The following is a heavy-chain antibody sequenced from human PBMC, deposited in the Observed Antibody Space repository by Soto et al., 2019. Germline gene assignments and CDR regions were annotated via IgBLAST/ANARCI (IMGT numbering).Heavy chain of an antibody. CDR1: GSSMRGFY. CDR3: AREDDAMDV. D-gene: IGHD1-1*01. Sequence: SETLSLTCAVSGSSMRGFYWGWVRQPPGKGLEWSGRIFHSGNSYYTPSLKSRVILSVDTSKNQFSLNLTAAIAADTAVYYCAREDDAMDVWGPGTPVTVSS. J-gene: IGHJ6*02. CDR2: IFHSGNS. V-gene: IGHV4-38-2*02.